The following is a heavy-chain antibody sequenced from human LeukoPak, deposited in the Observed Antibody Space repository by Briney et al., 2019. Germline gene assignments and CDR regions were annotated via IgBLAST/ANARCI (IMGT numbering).Heavy chain of an antibody. J-gene: IGHJ4*02. CDR1: GGSISSSSYC. CDR3: ARKDYGDPNER. V-gene: IGHV4-39*01. D-gene: IGHD4-17*01. Sequence: SETLSLTCTVSGGSISSSSYCWGWIRQPPGKGLEWIGSIYYSGSTYYNPSLKSRVTISVDTSKNQFSLKLSSVTAADTAVYYCARKDYGDPNERWGQGTLVTVSS. CDR2: IYYSGST.